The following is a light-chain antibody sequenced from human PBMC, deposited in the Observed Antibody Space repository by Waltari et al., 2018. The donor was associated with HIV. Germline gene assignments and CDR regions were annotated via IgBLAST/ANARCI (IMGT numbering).Light chain of an antibody. CDR3: QKYNTAPWT. CDR1: QGISNY. CDR2: AAS. V-gene: IGKV1-27*01. J-gene: IGKJ1*01. Sequence: DIQMTQSPSSLSASVGDRVTITCRARQGISNYLAWYQQKPGKVPKVLIYAASTLQSGVPPRFSGSGSGTDFTLTISSLQPEDVATYYCQKYNTAPWTFGQGTKVEIK.